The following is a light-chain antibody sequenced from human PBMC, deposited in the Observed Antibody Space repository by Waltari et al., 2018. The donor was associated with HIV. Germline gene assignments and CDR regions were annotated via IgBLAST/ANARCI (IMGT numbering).Light chain of an antibody. V-gene: IGLV9-49*01. CDR2: VGTGGIVG. J-gene: IGLJ3*02. Sequence: QPVLTQPPSASASLGASVTLPRTLSSGNSNTNVDGYQQRTGKGPRFVMRVGTGGIVGSKGDGIPDRFSVLGSGLNRFLTIKNIQEEDEADYHCGADHGSGSNFNWVFGGGTKLTVL. CDR1: SGNSNTN. CDR3: GADHGSGSNFNWV.